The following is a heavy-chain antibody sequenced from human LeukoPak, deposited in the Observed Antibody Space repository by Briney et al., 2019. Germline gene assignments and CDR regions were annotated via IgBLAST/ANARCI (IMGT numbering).Heavy chain of an antibody. Sequence: GGSLRLSCAASGFTFSSYEMNWVRQAPGKGLEWVSYISSSGSTIYYVDSVKGRFTISRDNAKNSLYLQMNSLRAEDTAVYYCARDSGRNYRGAFDIWGQGTMVTVSS. V-gene: IGHV3-48*03. D-gene: IGHD4-23*01. CDR1: GFTFSSYE. J-gene: IGHJ3*02. CDR3: ARDSGRNYRGAFDI. CDR2: ISSSGSTI.